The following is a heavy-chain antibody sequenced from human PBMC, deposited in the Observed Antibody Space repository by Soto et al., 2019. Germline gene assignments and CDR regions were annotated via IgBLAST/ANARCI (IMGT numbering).Heavy chain of an antibody. V-gene: IGHV1-69*05. J-gene: IGHJ5*02. Sequence: QVQLVQSGAEVKKPGSSVKVSCKASGGTFSSYAISWVRQAPGQGLEWMGGIIPIFGTANYAQKFQGRVTITPDESXXTAYRELSNLRAEDTAVYYCARGKEMATISGWFDPWGQGTLVTVSS. D-gene: IGHD5-12*01. CDR2: IIPIFGTA. CDR3: ARGKEMATISGWFDP. CDR1: GGTFSSYA.